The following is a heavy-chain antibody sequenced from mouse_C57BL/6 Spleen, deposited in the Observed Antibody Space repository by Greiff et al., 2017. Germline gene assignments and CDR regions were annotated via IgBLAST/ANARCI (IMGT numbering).Heavy chain of an antibody. V-gene: IGHV1-64*01. D-gene: IGHD1-1*02. CDR3: ARCPYGGYAMDY. CDR2: IHPNSGST. Sequence: VQLQQPGAELVKPGASVKLSCKASGYTFTSYWMHWVKQRPGQGLEWIGMIHPNSGSTNYNEKFKSKATLTVDKSSSTAYMQLSSLTSEYSAVYYCARCPYGGYAMDYWGQGTSVTVSS. CDR1: GYTFTSYW. J-gene: IGHJ4*01.